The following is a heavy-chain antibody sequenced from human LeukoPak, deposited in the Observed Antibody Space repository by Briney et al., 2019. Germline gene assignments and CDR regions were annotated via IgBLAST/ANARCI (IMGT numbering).Heavy chain of an antibody. V-gene: IGHV3-9*01. D-gene: IGHD6-19*01. Sequence: PGRSLRLSCAASGFTFDDYAMHWVRQAPGKGLEWVSGISWNSGSIGYADSVKGRFTISRDNAKNSLYLQMNSLRTEDTALYYCAKGLSSGWYLGPYYFDYWGQGTLVTVSS. J-gene: IGHJ4*02. CDR2: ISWNSGSI. CDR3: AKGLSSGWYLGPYYFDY. CDR1: GFTFDDYA.